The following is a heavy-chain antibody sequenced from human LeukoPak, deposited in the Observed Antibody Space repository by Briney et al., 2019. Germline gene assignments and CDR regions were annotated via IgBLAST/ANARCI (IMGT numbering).Heavy chain of an antibody. J-gene: IGHJ6*02. D-gene: IGHD4-17*01. CDR1: GFTFSSYS. Sequence: PGGSLRLSCAASGFTFSSYSMNWVRQAPGKGLEWVSSISSSSSYIYYADSVKGRFTISRDNAKNSLYLQMNGLRAEGTAVYYCASKSYEDYGDYYGMDVWGQGTTVTVSS. CDR2: ISSSSSYI. V-gene: IGHV3-21*01. CDR3: ASKSYEDYGDYYGMDV.